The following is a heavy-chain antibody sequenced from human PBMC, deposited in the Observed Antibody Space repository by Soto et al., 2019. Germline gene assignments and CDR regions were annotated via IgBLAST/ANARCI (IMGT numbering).Heavy chain of an antibody. V-gene: IGHV1-2*02. Sequence: QVELVQSGTEVKKTGASVKVSCKASGYMFTDYYMHWVRQAPGQGREAMGWIHPKGGDTKYAQNLQGRVTMTRDTSISTAYMDLSSLISDDTAVYYCARCLVRATTVVDYWGQGTLVTVSS. CDR3: ARCLVRATTVVDY. D-gene: IGHD1-26*01. J-gene: IGHJ4*02. CDR1: GYMFTDYY. CDR2: IHPKGGDT.